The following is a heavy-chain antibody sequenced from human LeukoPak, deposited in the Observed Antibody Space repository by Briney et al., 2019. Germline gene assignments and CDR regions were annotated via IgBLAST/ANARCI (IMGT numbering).Heavy chain of an antibody. CDR2: IIPILGIA. D-gene: IGHD5-12*01. Sequence: SVNVSCKASGGTFSSYAISWVRQAPGQGLEWMGRIIPILGIANYAQKFQGRVTITADKSTSTAYMELSSLRSEDTAVYYCARVGDIVATIVGAFDIWGQGTMVTVSS. CDR1: GGTFSSYA. V-gene: IGHV1-69*04. CDR3: ARVGDIVATIVGAFDI. J-gene: IGHJ3*02.